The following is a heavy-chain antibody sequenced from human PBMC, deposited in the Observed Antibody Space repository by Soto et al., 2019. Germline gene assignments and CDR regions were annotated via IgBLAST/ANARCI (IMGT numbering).Heavy chain of an antibody. CDR2: INPNSGGT. CDR3: ARFRYFEWLLYPFDY. D-gene: IGHD3-9*01. J-gene: IGHJ4*02. V-gene: IGHV1-2*02. Sequence: GASVKVSCKASGYTFTGYYMHWVRQAPGQGLEWMGWINPNSGGTNYAQKFQGRVTMTRDTSISTAYMELSRLRSDDTAVYYCARFRYFEWLLYPFDYWGQGTLVTVSS. CDR1: GYTFTGYY.